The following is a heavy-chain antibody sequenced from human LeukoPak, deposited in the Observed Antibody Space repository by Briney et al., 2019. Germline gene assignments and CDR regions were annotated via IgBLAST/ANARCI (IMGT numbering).Heavy chain of an antibody. CDR1: GFTFSSYG. CDR3: AKDYWNGGFDY. J-gene: IGHJ4*02. D-gene: IGHD1-1*01. V-gene: IGHV3-30*18. CDR2: ISYDGSNK. Sequence: PGRSLRLSCAASGFTFSSYGMHWVRQAPGKGLEWVAVISYDGSNKYYADSVKGRFTISRDNSKNTLYLQMNSLRAEDTAVYYCAKDYWNGGFDYWGQGTLVTVSS.